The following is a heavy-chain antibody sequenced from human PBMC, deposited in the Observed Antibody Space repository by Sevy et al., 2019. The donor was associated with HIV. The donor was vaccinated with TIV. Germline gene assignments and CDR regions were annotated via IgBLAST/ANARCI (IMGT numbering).Heavy chain of an antibody. CDR3: ARKHSYGSGNFYIFDS. J-gene: IGHJ4*02. CDR1: GYSFTTYW. D-gene: IGHD3-10*01. V-gene: IGHV5-51*01. Sequence: GESLKISCKGFGYSFTTYWIGWVRQTPGKGLEWMGIIFPGDSDTTYSPSFQGQVTISVDKSITTAYLQLSSLKASDTAMYYCARKHSYGSGNFYIFDSWGQGTLVTVSS. CDR2: IFPGDSDT.